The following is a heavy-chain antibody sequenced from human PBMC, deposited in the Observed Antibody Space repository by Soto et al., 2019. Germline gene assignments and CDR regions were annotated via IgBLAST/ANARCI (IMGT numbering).Heavy chain of an antibody. CDR2: IKSKTDGGTT. J-gene: IGHJ4*02. Sequence: VQLVESGGGLVKPGGSLRLSCAASGFTFSNAWMSWVRQAPGKGLEWVGRIKSKTDGGTTDYAAPVKGRFTISSDDSKDTQYLQMNSLKTEDTAVYYCTTDSKAYCGGDCYYTFDYWGQGTLVTVSS. CDR1: GFTFSNAW. CDR3: TTDSKAYCGGDCYYTFDY. V-gene: IGHV3-15*01. D-gene: IGHD2-21*02.